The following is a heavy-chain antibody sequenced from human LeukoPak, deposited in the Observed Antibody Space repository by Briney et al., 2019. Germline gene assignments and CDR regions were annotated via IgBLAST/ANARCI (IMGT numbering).Heavy chain of an antibody. V-gene: IGHV4-39*01. CDR3: ARPDSLVPSTIDY. Sequence: SETLSLTCTVSGDSISSRNYSWGWIRQPPGKGLEWIGSIYYSGNSYYNPSLKSRVTMFVDTSMNRFSLKLTSVTAADTAVYYCARPDSLVPSTIDYWGQGILVTVSS. CDR1: GDSISSRNYS. D-gene: IGHD2-2*01. J-gene: IGHJ4*02. CDR2: IYYSGNS.